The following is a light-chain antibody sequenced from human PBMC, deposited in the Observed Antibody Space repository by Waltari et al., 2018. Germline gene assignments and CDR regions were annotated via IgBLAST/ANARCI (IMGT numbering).Light chain of an antibody. V-gene: IGKV1-5*03. J-gene: IGKJ2*01. CDR3: LQYDSYSYT. CDR2: EAS. Sequence: DIQMTQSPSTLSASVGDRVTITCRASQSISGWLAWYQQKPGKAPKLLNYEASSLESGVPSRFSGSGSGTEFTLTVSSLQPDDFATYYCLQYDSYSYTFGQGTKLEIK. CDR1: QSISGW.